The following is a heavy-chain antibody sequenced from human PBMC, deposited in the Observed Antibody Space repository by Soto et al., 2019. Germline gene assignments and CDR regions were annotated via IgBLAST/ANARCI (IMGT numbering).Heavy chain of an antibody. CDR1: GFTFSSYW. V-gene: IGHV3-7*01. J-gene: IGHJ4*02. Sequence: PGGSLRLSCAAFGFTFSSYWMSWVRQAPGKGLEWVANIKQDGSEKYYVDSVKGRFTISRDNAKNSLYLQMNSLRAEDTAVYYCARGTGRFGSGSYYDYWGQGTLVTVSS. CDR2: IKQDGSEK. D-gene: IGHD3-10*01. CDR3: ARGTGRFGSGSYYDY.